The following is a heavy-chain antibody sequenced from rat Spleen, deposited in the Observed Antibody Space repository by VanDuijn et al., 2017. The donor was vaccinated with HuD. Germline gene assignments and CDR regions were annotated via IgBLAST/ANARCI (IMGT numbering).Heavy chain of an antibody. V-gene: IGHV3-3*01. CDR2: INSAGNT. D-gene: IGHD1-10*01. CDR1: GYSITNTYR. J-gene: IGHJ3*01. CDR3: ARQDNYVGFAY. Sequence: EVQLQESGPGLVKPSQSLSLTCSVTGYSITNTYRWNWIRKFPGNKLEWMGYINSAGNTLYNPSLKSRISITRDTSKNQFFLQVNSVTTEDTATYYCARQDNYVGFAYWGQGTLVTVSS.